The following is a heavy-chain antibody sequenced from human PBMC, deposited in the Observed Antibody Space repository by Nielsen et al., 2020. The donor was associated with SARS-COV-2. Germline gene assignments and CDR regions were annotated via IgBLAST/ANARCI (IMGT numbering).Heavy chain of an antibody. CDR3: ARVKRIAAAGKLGGFDY. D-gene: IGHD6-13*01. CDR1: GGSISSYY. J-gene: IGHJ4*02. Sequence: SETLSLTCTVSGGSISSYYWSWIRQPPGKGLEWIGYIYYSGSTNYNPSLKSRVTISVDTSKNQFSLKLSSVTAADTAVYYCARVKRIAAAGKLGGFDYWGQGTLVTVSS. V-gene: IGHV4-59*12. CDR2: IYYSGST.